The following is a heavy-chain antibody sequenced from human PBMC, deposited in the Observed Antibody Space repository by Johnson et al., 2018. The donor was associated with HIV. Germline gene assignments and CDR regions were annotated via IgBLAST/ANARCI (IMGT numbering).Heavy chain of an antibody. D-gene: IGHD3-3*01. J-gene: IGHJ3*02. CDR3: ARGYTIGAFDI. V-gene: IGHV3-66*01. Sequence: VQVVESGGGLVQPGGSLRLSCAASGFTVSSNYMSWFRQAPGKGLEWVSVIYSGDSTYYADSVKGRFTNSRDNSKNTLYLQMNSLRAEDTALYYCARGYTIGAFDIWGQGTMVTVSS. CDR2: IYSGDST. CDR1: GFTVSSNY.